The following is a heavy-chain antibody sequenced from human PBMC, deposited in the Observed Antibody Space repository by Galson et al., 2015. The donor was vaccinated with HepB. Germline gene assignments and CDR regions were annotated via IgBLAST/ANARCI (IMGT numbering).Heavy chain of an antibody. Sequence: SVKVSCKASGYTFTSYGISWVRQAPGQGLEWVGWISAYNGNTNYAQKLQGRVTMTTDTSTSTAYMELRSLRSDDTAVYYCARRVVVVVAANYYYYGMDVWGQGTTVTVSS. J-gene: IGHJ6*02. CDR3: ARRVVVVVAANYYYYGMDV. CDR2: ISAYNGNT. V-gene: IGHV1-18*04. CDR1: GYTFTSYG. D-gene: IGHD2-15*01.